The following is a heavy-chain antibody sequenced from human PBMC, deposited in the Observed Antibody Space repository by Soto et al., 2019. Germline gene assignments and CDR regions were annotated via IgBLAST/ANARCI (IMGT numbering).Heavy chain of an antibody. V-gene: IGHV3-15*07. CDR2: IKSKTDGGTT. J-gene: IGHJ4*02. CDR3: TTGFDY. CDR1: SVSNAW. Sequence: SVSNAWMNWVRQAPGKGLAWVGRIKSKTDGGTTDYASPVKGRFTISRDDSKKTLYLQMNSLKTEDTAVYYCTTGFDYWGQGTLVTVSS.